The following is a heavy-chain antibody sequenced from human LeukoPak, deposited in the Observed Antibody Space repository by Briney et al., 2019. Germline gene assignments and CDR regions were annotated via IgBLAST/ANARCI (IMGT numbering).Heavy chain of an antibody. V-gene: IGHV1-18*01. Sequence: ASVNVSCKASGYTFTSYGISWVRQAPGQGLEWMGWISAYNGNTNYAQKLQGRVTMTTDTSTSTAYMELRSLRSDDTAVYYCARDLLAAAGSYLDYWGQGTLVTVSS. CDR3: ARDLLAAAGSYLDY. CDR1: GYTFTSYG. J-gene: IGHJ4*02. D-gene: IGHD6-13*01. CDR2: ISAYNGNT.